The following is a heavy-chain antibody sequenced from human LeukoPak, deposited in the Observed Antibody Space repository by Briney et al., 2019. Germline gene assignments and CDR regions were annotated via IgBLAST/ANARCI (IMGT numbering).Heavy chain of an antibody. Sequence: GASVKVSCKASGYTFIGYDINWVRQATGQGLEWMGWMNPKSGNTGYAQKFQGRVTMTRNTSISTAYMELSSLRSDDTAVYYCARALTYYYGSGPDYWGQGTLVTVSS. CDR2: MNPKSGNT. J-gene: IGHJ4*02. CDR3: ARALTYYYGSGPDY. D-gene: IGHD3-10*01. V-gene: IGHV1-8*01. CDR1: GYTFIGYD.